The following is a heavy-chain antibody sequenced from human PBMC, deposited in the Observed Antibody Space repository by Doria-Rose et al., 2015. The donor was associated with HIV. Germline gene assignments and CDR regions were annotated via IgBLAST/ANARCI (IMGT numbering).Heavy chain of an antibody. Sequence: QVTLKESGPVLVKPTETLTLTCTVSGVSLSSPGMGVSWIRQPPVTALEWLAEIFSDDERSYNTSLKSRLTISRGTSKSQVVLTMTDMDPVDTATYYCARIKSSRWYHKYYFDFWGQGTLVIVSA. V-gene: IGHV2-26*01. CDR3: ARIKSSRWYHKYYFDF. CDR2: IFSDDER. D-gene: IGHD6-13*01. J-gene: IGHJ4*02. CDR1: GVSLSSPGMG.